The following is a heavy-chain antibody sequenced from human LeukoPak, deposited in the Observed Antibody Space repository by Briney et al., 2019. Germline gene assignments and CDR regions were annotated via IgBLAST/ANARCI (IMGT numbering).Heavy chain of an antibody. CDR1: GYTFTSYG. Sequence: ASVKVSCKVSGYTFTSYGINWVRQAPGQGLEWMGWIGTYNGNTNYAQKLQGRVTMTTDTSTSTAYMELRSLRSDDTAVYYCARGGSRVTTINILDYWGQGTLVTVSS. D-gene: IGHD5-24*01. CDR2: IGTYNGNT. CDR3: ARGGSRVTTINILDY. V-gene: IGHV1-18*01. J-gene: IGHJ4*02.